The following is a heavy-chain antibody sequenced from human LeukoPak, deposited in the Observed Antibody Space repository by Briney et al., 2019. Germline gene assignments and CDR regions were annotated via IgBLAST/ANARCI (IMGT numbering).Heavy chain of an antibody. V-gene: IGHV4-34*01. D-gene: IGHD2-21*01. CDR3: ARGRDRSKAGEH. CDR2: IHPYADL. Sequence: PSETLSLTCAVYGGSCSDYYCSWIRQPPGKGLEWIGEIHPYADLYYNSTLRSRLTISIDTSKTQFSLRLTSLTAADTAFYYCARGRDRSKAGEHWGQGTLVTVSS. J-gene: IGHJ4*02. CDR1: GGSCSDYY.